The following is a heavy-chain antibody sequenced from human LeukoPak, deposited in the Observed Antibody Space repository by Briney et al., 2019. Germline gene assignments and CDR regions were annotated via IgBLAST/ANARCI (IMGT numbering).Heavy chain of an antibody. CDR1: GYSISSGYY. CDR3: ARDRRGGYYYGSGSRNWFDP. CDR2: IYHSGST. V-gene: IGHV4-38-2*02. D-gene: IGHD3-10*01. Sequence: SETLSLTCTVSGYSISSGYYWGWIRQPPGKGLEWIGSIYHSGSTYYNPSLKSRVTISVDTSKNQFSLKLSSVTAADTAVYYCARDRRGGYYYGSGSRNWFDPWGQGTLVTVSS. J-gene: IGHJ5*02.